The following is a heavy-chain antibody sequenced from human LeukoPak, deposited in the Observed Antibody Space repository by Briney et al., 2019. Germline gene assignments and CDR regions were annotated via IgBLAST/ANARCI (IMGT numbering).Heavy chain of an antibody. D-gene: IGHD6-19*01. V-gene: IGHV1-69*05. CDR1: GGTFSSYA. J-gene: IGHJ5*02. Sequence: ASVKVSCKASGGTFSSYAISWVRQAPGQGLEWMGRIIPIFGTANYAQKFQGRVTITTDESTSTAYMELSSLRSEDTAVYYCARGDVAAVSWFDPWGQGTLVTVSS. CDR2: IIPIFGTA. CDR3: ARGDVAAVSWFDP.